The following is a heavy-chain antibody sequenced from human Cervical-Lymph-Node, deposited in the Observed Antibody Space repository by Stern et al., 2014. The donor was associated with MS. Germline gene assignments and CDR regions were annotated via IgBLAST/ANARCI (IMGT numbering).Heavy chain of an antibody. CDR2: IIALFGAP. Sequence: QVQLVQSGPEVTQPGSSVKVSCKASGGTFSSHAISWVRQAPGQGLEWVGGIIALFGAPSYSQQFPGRVTITAATSTNTALMELTSLRSDETAVVYCARGEQWLDTTIPPFDYWGQGTLVIVSS. J-gene: IGHJ4*02. CDR3: ARGEQWLDTTIPPFDY. V-gene: IGHV1-69*06. CDR1: GGTFSSHA. D-gene: IGHD6-19*01.